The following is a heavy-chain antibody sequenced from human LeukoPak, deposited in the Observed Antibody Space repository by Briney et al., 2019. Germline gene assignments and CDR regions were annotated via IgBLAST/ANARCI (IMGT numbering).Heavy chain of an antibody. Sequence: PGGSLRLSCAASGFTFSSYAMHWVRQAPGKGLEGVAVISYDGSNKYYADSVKGRFTISRDNSKNTLYLQMNSLRAEDTAVYYCAPRGYSYGYAGFDYWGQGTLVTVSS. J-gene: IGHJ4*02. CDR3: APRGYSYGYAGFDY. D-gene: IGHD5-18*01. V-gene: IGHV3-30*04. CDR1: GFTFSSYA. CDR2: ISYDGSNK.